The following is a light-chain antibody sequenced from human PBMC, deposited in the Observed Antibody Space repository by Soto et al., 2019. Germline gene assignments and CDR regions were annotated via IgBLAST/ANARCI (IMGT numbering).Light chain of an antibody. CDR2: KAY. Sequence: EIQMTQYPSTLPASVGDRSTTTRWASQSISSWLAWYQQKPGKANKLLIYKAYSLESGVTSRFSGSGSGTEFTLTISSLEPEDFAVYYCQPRSNWPRAVGPGTRLEIK. V-gene: IGKV1-5*03. CDR1: QSISSW. CDR3: QPRSNWPRA. J-gene: IGKJ5*01.